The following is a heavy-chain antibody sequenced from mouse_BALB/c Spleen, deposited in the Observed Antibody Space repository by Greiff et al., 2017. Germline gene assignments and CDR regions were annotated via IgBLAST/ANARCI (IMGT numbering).Heavy chain of an antibody. J-gene: IGHJ2*01. CDR3: ARDKEAYYGNYLDY. D-gene: IGHD2-10*01. CDR1: GFTFTDYY. V-gene: IGHV7-3*02. CDR2: IRNKANGYTT. Sequence: EVHLVESGGGLVQPGGSLRLSCATSGFTFTDYYMSWVRQPPGKALEWLGFIRNKANGYTTEYSASVKGRFTISRDNSQSILYLQMNTLRAEDSATYYCARDKEAYYGNYLDYWGQGTTLTVSS.